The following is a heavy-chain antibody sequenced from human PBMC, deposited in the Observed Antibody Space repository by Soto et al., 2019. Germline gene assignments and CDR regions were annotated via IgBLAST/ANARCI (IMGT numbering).Heavy chain of an antibody. CDR3: VSVSGSYYYDY. Sequence: EGSLRLSCAASGFTFSDHYMDWVRQAPGKGLEWVGRTRNKANSYTTEYAASVKGRFTISRDDSKNSLYLQMNSLKTEDTALYYCVSVSGSYYYDYWGQGTLVTVSS. V-gene: IGHV3-72*01. D-gene: IGHD3-10*01. CDR1: GFTFSDHY. CDR2: TRNKANSYTT. J-gene: IGHJ4*02.